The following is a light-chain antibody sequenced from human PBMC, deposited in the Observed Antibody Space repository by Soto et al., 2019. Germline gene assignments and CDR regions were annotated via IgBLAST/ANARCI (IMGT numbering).Light chain of an antibody. CDR1: SSNIGGNT. CDR3: AAWDASLNGYV. J-gene: IGLJ1*01. V-gene: IGLV1-44*01. CDR2: SYD. Sequence: QSVLTQPPSASGTPGQRVTISCSPSSSNIGGNTVNWYQQVPGTAPKLLIYSYDQRPSGVPDRFSGSKSGTSASLAIRGLQSEDEADYYCAAWDASLNGYVFGTGTKVTVL.